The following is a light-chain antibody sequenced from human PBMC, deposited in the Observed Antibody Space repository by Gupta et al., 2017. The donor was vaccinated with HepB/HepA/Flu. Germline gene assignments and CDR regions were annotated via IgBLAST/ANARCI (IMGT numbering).Light chain of an antibody. CDR3: QQTYISPPWT. Sequence: DIQMTQSPSSLYASVGDRVTITCRASQSISNYLNWYQQKPGKAPSLLIFAASSLHRGAPSRFSGSGSGTDFSLTINGLQPEDFAIYFCQQTYISPPWTFGQGTKVEIK. CDR1: QSISNY. CDR2: AAS. J-gene: IGKJ1*01. V-gene: IGKV1-39*01.